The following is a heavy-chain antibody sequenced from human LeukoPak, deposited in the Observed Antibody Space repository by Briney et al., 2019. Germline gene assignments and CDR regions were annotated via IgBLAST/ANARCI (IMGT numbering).Heavy chain of an antibody. J-gene: IGHJ6*03. CDR3: ATYSGYDYEPYYYYYMDV. V-gene: IGHV4-39*07. CDR2: IYYSGST. CDR1: GDSINCASCY. D-gene: IGHD5-12*01. Sequence: SETLSLTCTVSGDSINCASCYWGWIRQPPGKGLEWIGSIYYSGSTYYNPSLKSRVTISVDTSKNQFSLKLSSVTAADTAVYYCATYSGYDYEPYYYYYMDVWGKGTTVTVSS.